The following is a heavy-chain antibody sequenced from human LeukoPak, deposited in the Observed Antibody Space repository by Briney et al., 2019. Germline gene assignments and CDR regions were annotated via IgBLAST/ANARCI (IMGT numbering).Heavy chain of an antibody. CDR2: MNPNSGNT. CDR3: AREGYSSSSGPKNNWFDP. Sequence: ASVKVSCKASGYTINNYDINWVRQATGQGLEWMGWMNPNSGNTGYAQKFQGRVTITWNTSISTVYMELTSLTSEDTAVYYCAREGYSSSSGPKNNWFDPWGQGTVVTVSS. J-gene: IGHJ5*02. V-gene: IGHV1-8*01. D-gene: IGHD6-6*01. CDR1: GYTINNYD.